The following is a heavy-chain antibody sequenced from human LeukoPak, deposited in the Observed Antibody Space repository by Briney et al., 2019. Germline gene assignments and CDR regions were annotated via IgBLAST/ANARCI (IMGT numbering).Heavy chain of an antibody. CDR2: INPSGGST. CDR3: ARKLLTGAGFDP. D-gene: IGHD3-9*01. CDR1: GYTFTSYY. J-gene: IGHJ5*02. V-gene: IGHV1-46*01. Sequence: ASVKVSCKASGYTFTSYYMHWVRQAPGQGLEWVGIINPSGGSTTYAQKFQGRVTMTRDTSTSTVYMELSSLRSEDTAVYYCARKLLTGAGFDPWGQGTLVTVSS.